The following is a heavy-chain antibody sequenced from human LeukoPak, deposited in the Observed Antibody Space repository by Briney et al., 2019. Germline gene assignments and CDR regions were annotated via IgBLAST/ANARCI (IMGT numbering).Heavy chain of an antibody. V-gene: IGHV1-2*02. CDR3: AREGIAEPDTNWFDP. J-gene: IGHJ5*02. Sequence: ASVKVSCKPSGYTFTAYYLHWVRQAPGQGLEWMEWINPTSGGTHYAQKLQDRVTMTRDTSISTAYMELSSLTSDDTAVYYCAREGIAEPDTNWFDPWGQGTLVTVSS. CDR1: GYTFTAYY. D-gene: IGHD6-13*01. CDR2: INPTSGGT.